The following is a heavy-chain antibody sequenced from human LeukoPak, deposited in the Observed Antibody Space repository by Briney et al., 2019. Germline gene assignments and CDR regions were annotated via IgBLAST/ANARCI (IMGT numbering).Heavy chain of an antibody. V-gene: IGHV3-7*01. CDR3: ARDGSGYSAW. J-gene: IGHJ4*02. CDR1: GFTFSTYW. D-gene: IGHD5-18*01. Sequence: GGSLRLSCAGSGFTFSTYWMSWLRQAPGKGLEWVANINEDGSETHYVDSVKGRFTISRNNPKNSLYLQMNSLRPEDTAVYYCARDGSGYSAWWGQGTLVTVSS. CDR2: INEDGSET.